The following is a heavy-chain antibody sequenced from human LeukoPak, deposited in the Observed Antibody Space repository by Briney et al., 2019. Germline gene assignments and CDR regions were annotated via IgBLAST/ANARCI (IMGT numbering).Heavy chain of an antibody. CDR1: GGSISSYY. D-gene: IGHD2-8*01. CDR2: IYYSGST. J-gene: IGHJ3*02. CDR3: ARLESAFCTNGVCYPGAFDI. V-gene: IGHV4-59*08. Sequence: SETLSLTCTVSGGSISSYYWSRIRQPPGKGLEWIGYIYYSGSTNYNPSLKSRVTISVDTSKNQFSLKLSSVTAADTAVYYCARLESAFCTNGVCYPGAFDIWGQGTMVTVSS.